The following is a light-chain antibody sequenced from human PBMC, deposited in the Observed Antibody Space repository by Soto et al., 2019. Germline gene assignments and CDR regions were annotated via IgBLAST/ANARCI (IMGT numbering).Light chain of an antibody. CDR1: QSVNSDY. Sequence: IVMTQSPATLSVSPGEGATVSCIASQSVNSDYLGWFQQKPGQAPRLLIYGASTRATGIPDRFSGSGSGTDFTLTISRLEPEDFAVYYCHHYGGSPITFGQGTRLETK. J-gene: IGKJ5*01. V-gene: IGKV3-20*01. CDR3: HHYGGSPIT. CDR2: GAS.